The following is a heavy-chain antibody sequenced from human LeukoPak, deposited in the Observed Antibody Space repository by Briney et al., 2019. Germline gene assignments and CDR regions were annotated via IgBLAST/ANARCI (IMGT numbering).Heavy chain of an antibody. CDR1: GSTCGSYA. V-gene: IGHV3-23*01. CDR3: AKDIVVGVTWAFDT. Sequence: GGSLRLSCAASGSTCGSYAMSWVRQAPGKGLEWVSAISGSGGSTYYADSVKGRFTISRDNSKNTLYVQMNSLRAEDTAVYYCAKDIVVGVTWAFDTWGQGTMVTVSS. D-gene: IGHD1-26*01. CDR2: ISGSGGST. J-gene: IGHJ3*02.